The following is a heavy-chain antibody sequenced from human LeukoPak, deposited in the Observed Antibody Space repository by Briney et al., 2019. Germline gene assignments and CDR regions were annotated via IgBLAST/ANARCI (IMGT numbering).Heavy chain of an antibody. V-gene: IGHV3-11*01. Sequence: GGSLRLSCAASGFTFSDYYMSWIRQAPGKGLEWVSYISSSGSTIYYADSVKGRFTISRDNAKNSLYLQMNSLRAEDTAVYYCAREDQHPYYYGMDVWGQGTTVTVSS. CDR2: ISSSGSTI. J-gene: IGHJ6*02. CDR3: AREDQHPYYYGMDV. CDR1: GFTFSDYY.